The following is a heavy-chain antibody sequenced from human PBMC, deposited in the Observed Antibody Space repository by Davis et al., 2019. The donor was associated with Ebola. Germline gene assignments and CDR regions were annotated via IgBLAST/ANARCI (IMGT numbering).Heavy chain of an antibody. J-gene: IGHJ4*02. D-gene: IGHD3-22*01. CDR1: GFTFSNYW. CDR2: ISGSGGST. CDR3: VKGSITMTVVVYFDL. V-gene: IGHV3-23*01. Sequence: GESLKISCAASGFTFSNYWMTWVRQAPGQGLEWVSTISGSGGSTYYADSVKGRFIISRDNSKNTLDLQMSSLRIEDTAVYYCVKGSITMTVVVYFDLWGQGTLVTVSS.